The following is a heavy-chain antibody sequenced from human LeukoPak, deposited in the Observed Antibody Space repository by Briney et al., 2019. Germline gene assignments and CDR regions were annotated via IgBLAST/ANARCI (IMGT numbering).Heavy chain of an antibody. CDR3: ARRSGLRSSDY. J-gene: IGHJ4*02. D-gene: IGHD2-2*01. V-gene: IGHV4-39*01. CDR2: IYYSGST. Sequence: SETLSLTCTVSGGSISSSSYYWGWIRQPPGKGLEWIGSIYYSGSTYYNPSLKSRVTISVDTSKNQFSLKLSSVTAADTAVYYCARRSGLRSSDYWGQGTLVTVSS. CDR1: GGSISSSSYY.